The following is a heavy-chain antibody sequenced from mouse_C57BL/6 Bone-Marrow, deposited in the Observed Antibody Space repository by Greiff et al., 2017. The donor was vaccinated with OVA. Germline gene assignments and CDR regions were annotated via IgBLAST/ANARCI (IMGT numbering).Heavy chain of an antibody. CDR2: IDPSDSYT. V-gene: IGHV1-59*01. Sequence: QVQLQQPGAELVRPGTSVKLSCKASGYTFTSYWMHWVKQRPGQGLEWIGVIDPSDSYTNYNQKFKGKATLTVDTSSSTAYMQLSSLTSEDSAVYYGARSANWDVTWFAYWGQGTLVTVSA. J-gene: IGHJ3*01. D-gene: IGHD4-1*01. CDR1: GYTFTSYW. CDR3: ARSANWDVTWFAY.